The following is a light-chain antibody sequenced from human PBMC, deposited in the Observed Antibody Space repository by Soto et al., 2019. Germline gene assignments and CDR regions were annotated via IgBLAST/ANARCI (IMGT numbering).Light chain of an antibody. CDR2: DAS. V-gene: IGKV3-11*01. CDR1: QSVSTY. J-gene: IGKJ1*01. Sequence: EIKLTQSPDTLSLTPGNRATLSCRASQSVSTYLAWYQQKPGQPPRLLIYDASNRATGIPARFSGSGSGTDFTLTISSLEPEDFAVYYCQQRSNCPPMFGQGTKVEIK. CDR3: QQRSNCPPM.